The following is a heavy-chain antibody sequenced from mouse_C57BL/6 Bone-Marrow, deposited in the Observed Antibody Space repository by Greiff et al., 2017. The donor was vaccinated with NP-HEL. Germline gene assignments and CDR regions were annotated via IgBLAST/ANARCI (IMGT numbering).Heavy chain of an antibody. CDR1: GYTFTSYW. Sequence: QVQLQQPGAELVKPGASVKLSCKASGYTFTSYWMHWVKQRPGQGLEWIGMIHPNSGSTNYNEKFKSKATLTVDKSSSTAYMQLSSLTSEDSAVYYCARGGGGYDEFAYWGQGTLVTVSA. D-gene: IGHD2-2*01. CDR3: ARGGGGYDEFAY. V-gene: IGHV1-64*01. CDR2: IHPNSGST. J-gene: IGHJ3*01.